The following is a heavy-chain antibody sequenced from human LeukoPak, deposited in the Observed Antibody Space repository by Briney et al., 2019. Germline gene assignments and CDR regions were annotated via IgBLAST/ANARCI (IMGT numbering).Heavy chain of an antibody. CDR3: ATDRSGLYFFDY. Sequence: SETLSLTCTVSGVSFSSHYWTWLRQAPGKGLEWLGNIFFSGSTHYNPSRNGRVTISEDTSKSQVSLKLNALTAADTAIYYCATDRSGLYFFDYWGQGTLVTVSS. CDR2: IFFSGST. D-gene: IGHD3/OR15-3a*01. CDR1: GVSFSSHY. J-gene: IGHJ4*02. V-gene: IGHV4-59*11.